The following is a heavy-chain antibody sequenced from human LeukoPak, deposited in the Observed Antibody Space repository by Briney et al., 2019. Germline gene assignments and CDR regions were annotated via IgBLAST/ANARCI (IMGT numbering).Heavy chain of an antibody. CDR3: AKERDGYDVFDY. D-gene: IGHD5-24*01. CDR1: GFTFDDYA. Sequence: PGGSLRLSCAASGFTFDDYAMHWVRQAPGKGLEWVSLISGDGGSTYYADSVKGRFTISRDNSKNSLHLQMNSLRTEDTALYYCAKERDGYDVFDYWGQGTLVTVSS. CDR2: ISGDGGST. J-gene: IGHJ4*02. V-gene: IGHV3-43*02.